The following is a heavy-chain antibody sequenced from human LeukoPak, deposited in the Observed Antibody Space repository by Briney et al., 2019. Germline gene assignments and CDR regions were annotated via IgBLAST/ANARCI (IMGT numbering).Heavy chain of an antibody. CDR2: IRDDGSNK. J-gene: IGHJ4*02. V-gene: IGHV3-30*02. D-gene: IGHD2-2*01. Sequence: GGSLRLSCAASGFPFNDYGIHWVRQAPGKGLEWVAFIRDDGSNKYYADSVRGRFSITRDNSKNTLYLQMDSLRAEDTAVYYCAKDRCHSAGCYLAVDYWGQGSLVTVSS. CDR3: AKDRCHSAGCYLAVDY. CDR1: GFPFNDYG.